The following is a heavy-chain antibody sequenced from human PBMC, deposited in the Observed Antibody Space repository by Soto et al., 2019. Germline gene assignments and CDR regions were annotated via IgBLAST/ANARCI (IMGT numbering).Heavy chain of an antibody. J-gene: IGHJ4*02. V-gene: IGHV3-23*01. CDR1: GFTFSRYA. CDR3: AKKYSVVVAAATN. Sequence: GESLKISCAASGFTFSRYAMSWVRQAPGKGLEWVSAISGSGGSTYYADSVKGRFTISRDNSKNTLYLQMNSLRAEDTAVYYCAKKYSVVVAAATNWGQGTLVTVSS. D-gene: IGHD2-15*01. CDR2: ISGSGGST.